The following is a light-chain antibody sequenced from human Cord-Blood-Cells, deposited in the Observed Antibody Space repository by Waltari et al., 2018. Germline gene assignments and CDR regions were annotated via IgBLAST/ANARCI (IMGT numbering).Light chain of an antibody. J-gene: IGKJ2*01. V-gene: IGKV3-15*01. CDR3: QQYNNWPPRYT. CDR2: GAS. CDR1: QSVSSN. Sequence: EIVMTQSPAPLSASPGERATLSCRASQSVSSNLAWYQQKPGQAPRLLIYGASTRATGIPARFSGSGSGTEFTLTISSLQSEDVAVYYCQQYNNWPPRYTFGQGTKLEIK.